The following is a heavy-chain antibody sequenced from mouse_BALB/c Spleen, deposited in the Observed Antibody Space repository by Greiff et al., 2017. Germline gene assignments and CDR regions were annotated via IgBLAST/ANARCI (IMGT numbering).Heavy chain of an antibody. Sequence: VQLQQSGAELVRPGSSVKISCKASGYAFSSYWMNWVKQRPGQGLEWSGQIYPGDGDTNYNGKFEGKATLTADKSSSTAYMQLSSLTSEDSAVLFSAPSSTVVGFWYFEFWGAGTTVAVAA. CDR1: GYAFSSYW. D-gene: IGHD1-1*01. J-gene: IGHJ1*01. CDR3: APSSTVVGFWYFEF. CDR2: IYPGDGDT. V-gene: IGHV1-80*01.